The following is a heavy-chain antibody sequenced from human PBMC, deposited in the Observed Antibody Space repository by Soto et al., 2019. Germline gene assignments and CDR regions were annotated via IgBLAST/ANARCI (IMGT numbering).Heavy chain of an antibody. V-gene: IGHV1-24*01. D-gene: IGHD2-2*01. CDR3: ATAIVVVPAAPPGFDY. Sequence: GASVKVSCKVSGYTLTESSMHWVRQAPGKGLEWMGGFDPEDGETIYAQKFQGRVTMTEDTSTDTAYMELSSLRSEDTAVYYCATAIVVVPAAPPGFDYWGQGTLVTVSS. CDR1: GYTLTESS. CDR2: FDPEDGET. J-gene: IGHJ4*02.